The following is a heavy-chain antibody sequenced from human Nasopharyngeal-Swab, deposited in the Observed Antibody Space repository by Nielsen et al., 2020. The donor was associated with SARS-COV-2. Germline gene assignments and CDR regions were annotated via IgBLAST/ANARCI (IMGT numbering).Heavy chain of an antibody. CDR2: ISYDGSNK. CDR3: AKDRYFAHYYFDY. J-gene: IGHJ4*02. V-gene: IGHV3-30*18. D-gene: IGHD3-9*01. CDR1: GFIFGGYG. Sequence: GGSLRLSCAASGFIFGGYGMHWVRQAPGKGLEWVALISYDGSNKFYADFVKGRFTISRDNSKNTLYLQMNSLRAEDTAVYYCAKDRYFAHYYFDYWGQGTLVTVSS.